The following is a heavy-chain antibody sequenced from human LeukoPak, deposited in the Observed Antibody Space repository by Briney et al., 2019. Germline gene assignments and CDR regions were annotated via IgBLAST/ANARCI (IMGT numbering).Heavy chain of an antibody. CDR1: GFTFSNYA. D-gene: IGHD2-15*01. CDR2: IRGSGDDT. CDR3: AKGGAYCSGGSCSNFDY. J-gene: IGHJ4*02. V-gene: IGHV3-23*01. Sequence: GGSLRLSCAASGFTFSNYAMSWVRQPPGKGLERVSRIRGSGDDTHYADSVRGRFTISRDNSKNTLYLQMNRLRAEDTAVYFCAKGGAYCSGGSCSNFDYWGQGTLVTVSS.